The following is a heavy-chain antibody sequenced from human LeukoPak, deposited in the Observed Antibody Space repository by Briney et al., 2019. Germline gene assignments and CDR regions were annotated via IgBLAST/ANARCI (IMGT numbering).Heavy chain of an antibody. J-gene: IGHJ4*02. CDR1: GFTFSSYA. V-gene: IGHV3-30*04. CDR3: ARFSGRN. CDR2: VSYDGTYK. D-gene: IGHD2-15*01. Sequence: GGSLRLSCAASGFTFSSYAMHWVRQAPGKGLEWVAFVSYDGTYKHFIDSVKGRFTISRDNFKSTLSLQMAGLKPEDTAVYYCARFSGRNWGQGTLVTVSS.